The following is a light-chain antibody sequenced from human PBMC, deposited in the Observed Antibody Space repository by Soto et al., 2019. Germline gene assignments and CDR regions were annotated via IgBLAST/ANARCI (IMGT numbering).Light chain of an antibody. CDR1: SSNIGAGYD. Sequence: QSLLTQPPSVSGAPGQRVTISCTGSSSNIGAGYDVHWYQQLPGTAPKLLIYGNSNRPSGVPDRFSGSKSGTSASLAITGLQAEDEADYYCQSYDSSLSARYVFGTGTKLTVL. CDR2: GNS. J-gene: IGLJ1*01. V-gene: IGLV1-40*01. CDR3: QSYDSSLSARYV.